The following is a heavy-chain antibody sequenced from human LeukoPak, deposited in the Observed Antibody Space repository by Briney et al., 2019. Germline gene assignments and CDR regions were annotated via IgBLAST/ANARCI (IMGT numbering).Heavy chain of an antibody. V-gene: IGHV3-30*18. Sequence: GGSLRLSCAAPGFTFSSYGMHWVCQAPGKGLEWVAVISYDGSNKYYADSVKGRFTISRDNSKTTLYLQMNSRRAEDPAVYYCAKGGKYYYGSSGLSDYWGQGTLVTVSS. CDR2: ISYDGSNK. CDR3: AKGGKYYYGSSGLSDY. J-gene: IGHJ4*02. CDR1: GFTFSSYG. D-gene: IGHD3-22*01.